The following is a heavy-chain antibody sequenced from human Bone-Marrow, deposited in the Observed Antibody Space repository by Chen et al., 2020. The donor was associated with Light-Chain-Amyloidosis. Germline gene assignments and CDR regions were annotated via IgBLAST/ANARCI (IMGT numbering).Heavy chain of an antibody. CDR1: GYTCTSYG. D-gene: IGHD3-22*01. V-gene: IGHV1-18*04. J-gene: IGHJ4*02. CDR3: ARGAITMIFRGYDF. CDR2: ISVYNSNT. Sequence: QVQLVQPGAEAKMPGASVRLSCNTFGYTCTSYGIAWVRQAPGQGLEWMGWISVYNSNTNLAQKFLGRATMTTDISTTTAYMELRSLRSDDTAVYYCARGAITMIFRGYDFWGQGTLVTVSS.